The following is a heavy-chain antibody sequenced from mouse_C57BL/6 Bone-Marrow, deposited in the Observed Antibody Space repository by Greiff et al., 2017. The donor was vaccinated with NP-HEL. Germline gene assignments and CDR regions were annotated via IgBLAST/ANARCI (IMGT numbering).Heavy chain of an antibody. D-gene: IGHD1-1*01. CDR1: GYTFTSYW. V-gene: IGHV1-64*01. CDR3: ATPIYYYGSSYGDYYAMDY. CDR2: IHPNSGST. J-gene: IGHJ4*01. Sequence: QVQLQQPGAELVKPGASVKLSCKASGYTFTSYWMHWVKQRPGQGLEWIGRIHPNSGSTNYNEKFKSKATLTVDKSSSTAYMQLSSLTSEASAVSYCATPIYYYGSSYGDYYAMDYWGQGTSVTVSS.